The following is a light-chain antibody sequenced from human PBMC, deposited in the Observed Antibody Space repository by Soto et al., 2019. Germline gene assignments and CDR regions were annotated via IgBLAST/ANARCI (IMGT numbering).Light chain of an antibody. CDR1: SSDVGDYNY. V-gene: IGLV2-14*01. Sequence: QSALTQPASVSGSPGQSITISCTGTSSDVGDYNYVSWYQQHPGKAPKLMIYDVSNRPSGVSNRFSGSKSGNTASLTISGLQAEDEADYYCSSYTSSNTNVFGTGTKLTVL. J-gene: IGLJ1*01. CDR3: SSYTSSNTNV. CDR2: DVS.